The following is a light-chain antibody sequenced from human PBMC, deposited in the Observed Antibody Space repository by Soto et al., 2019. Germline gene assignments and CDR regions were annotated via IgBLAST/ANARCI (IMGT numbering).Light chain of an antibody. CDR2: GAS. CDR1: QSVSSN. J-gene: IGKJ4*01. CDR3: QQYNYWPPLT. Sequence: EIVMTQSPGTLSVSPGERATLSCRASQSVSSNVAWYQQKPGQAPRLLIYGASTRATGIPARFSGSGSRTEFTLTISSLQSEDFAVYYCQQYNYWPPLTFGGGTKVEI. V-gene: IGKV3-15*01.